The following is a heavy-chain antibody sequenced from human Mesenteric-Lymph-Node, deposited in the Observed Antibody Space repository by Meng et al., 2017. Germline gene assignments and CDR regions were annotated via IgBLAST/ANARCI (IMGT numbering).Heavy chain of an antibody. D-gene: IGHD3-3*01. Sequence: GQLGESGGGLLKPGGSLRLYCAASGFTFGTLAIHWVRQAPGNGLEWVAVISTDGSLKYYADSLKGRVTISRDNSKNTLYLHMNDLRADDTAIYYCAKGAQISCIGARCYEFDYWGQGTLVTVSS. CDR2: ISTDGSLK. CDR1: GFTFGTLA. V-gene: IGHV3-30*14. J-gene: IGHJ4*02. CDR3: AKGAQISCIGARCYEFDY.